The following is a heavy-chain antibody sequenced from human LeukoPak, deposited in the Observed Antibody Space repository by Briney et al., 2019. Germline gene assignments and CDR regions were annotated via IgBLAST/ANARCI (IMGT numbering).Heavy chain of an antibody. CDR2: IYYSGGT. CDR3: ARDRGGYGAQQDY. Sequence: PSETLSLTCTVPGGSISSSDYYWSWIRQPPGKGLEWIGYIYYSGGTYSNPSLKSRVTMSVDTSKNQFSLKLSSVTAADTAVYYCARDRGGYGAQQDYWGQGTLVTVSS. J-gene: IGHJ4*02. CDR1: GGSISSSDYY. D-gene: IGHD3-16*01. V-gene: IGHV4-30-4*08.